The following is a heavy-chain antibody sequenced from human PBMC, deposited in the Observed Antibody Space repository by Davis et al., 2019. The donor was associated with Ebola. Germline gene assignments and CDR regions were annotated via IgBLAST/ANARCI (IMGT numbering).Heavy chain of an antibody. CDR3: ARGVGAARPVFAS. D-gene: IGHD6-6*01. J-gene: IGHJ4*02. CDR1: GGSFSPYY. Sequence: GSLRLSCAVSGGSFSPYYWSWFRQSPGKGLEWIGEMNHSGSTTYNPSLKSRASISVDTSKNQFLLNLSSVTAADTAVYYCARGVGAARPVFASWGQGTLVTVSS. V-gene: IGHV4-34*01. CDR2: MNHSGST.